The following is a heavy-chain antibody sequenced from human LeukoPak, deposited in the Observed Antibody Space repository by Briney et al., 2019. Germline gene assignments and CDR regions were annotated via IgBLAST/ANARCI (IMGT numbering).Heavy chain of an antibody. V-gene: IGHV3-66*02. J-gene: IGHJ3*02. D-gene: IGHD3-22*01. CDR3: ARLYDRSAYGAFDI. CDR2: FYSGGST. Sequence: PGGSLRLSCAASGFTVSSNYMGWVRQAPGKGLEWVSVFYSGGSTYYPDSVKGRFTISRDNSQNTLDLQMDSLRAEDTAVYYCARLYDRSAYGAFDIWGQGTMVTVSS. CDR1: GFTVSSNY.